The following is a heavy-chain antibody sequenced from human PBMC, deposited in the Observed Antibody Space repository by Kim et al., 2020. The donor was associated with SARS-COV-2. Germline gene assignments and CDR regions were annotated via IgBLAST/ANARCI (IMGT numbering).Heavy chain of an antibody. CDR2: ISSSSSTI. V-gene: IGHV3-48*02. CDR1: GFTFSSYS. J-gene: IGHJ3*02. CDR3: ARDRDIYFAHDAFDI. D-gene: IGHD2-15*01. Sequence: LSLTCAASGFTFSSYSMNWVRQAPGKGLEWVSYISSSSSTIYYADSVKGRFTISRDNAKNSLYLQMNSLRDEDTAVYYCARDRDIYFAHDAFDIWGQGTMVTVSS.